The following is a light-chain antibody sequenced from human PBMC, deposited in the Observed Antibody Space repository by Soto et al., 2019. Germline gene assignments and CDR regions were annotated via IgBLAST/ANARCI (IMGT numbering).Light chain of an antibody. J-gene: IGLJ2*01. Sequence: QSALTQPRSVSGSTGQSVTSSCTRTSSDVGGYNYVSWYQQHPGKAPKLMIYDVSKRPSGDPDRFSGSKSGNTASLTISGLQAEDEADYYCCSYAGSYTLVFGGGTQLTVL. CDR3: CSYAGSYTLV. CDR2: DVS. CDR1: SSDVGGYNY. V-gene: IGLV2-11*01.